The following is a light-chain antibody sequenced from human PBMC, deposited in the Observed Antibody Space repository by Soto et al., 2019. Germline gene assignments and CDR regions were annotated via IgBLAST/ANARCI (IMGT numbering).Light chain of an antibody. Sequence: EIVLTQSPATLSLSPGERATLSCRASQSVSSYLAWYQQKPGQAPRLLIFDASNRATGIPARFSGSGSGTDFTLTISSLEPEDFAVYYCQQLRNWPPSFTFGPGTKVDIK. CDR3: QQLRNWPPSFT. CDR1: QSVSSY. J-gene: IGKJ3*01. V-gene: IGKV3-11*01. CDR2: DAS.